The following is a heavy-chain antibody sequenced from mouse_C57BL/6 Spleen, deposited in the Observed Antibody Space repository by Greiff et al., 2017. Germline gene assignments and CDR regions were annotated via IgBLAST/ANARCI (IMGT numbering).Heavy chain of an antibody. CDR2: INPSNGGT. J-gene: IGHJ4*01. Sequence: QVQLQQPGTELVKPGASVKLSCKASGYTFTSYWMHWVKQRPGQGLEWIGNINPSNGGTNYNEKFKSKATLTVDKSSSTAYMQLSSLTSEDSAVYYCERGLGREGFYYARDYWGQGTSVTVSS. V-gene: IGHV1-53*01. CDR1: GYTFTSYW. D-gene: IGHD4-1*01. CDR3: ERGLGREGFYYARDY.